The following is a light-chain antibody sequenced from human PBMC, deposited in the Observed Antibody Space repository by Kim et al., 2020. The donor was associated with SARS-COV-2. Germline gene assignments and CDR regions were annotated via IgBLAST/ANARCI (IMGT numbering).Light chain of an antibody. V-gene: IGLV3-21*04. Sequence: PGTPARLTCGGNNIGSKSVPWYQQQPGQAPVLLIYYDSDRPSGIPERFSGSNSGNTATLTISRVEAGDEADYYCQVWDSSSDHRVFGGGTQLTVL. J-gene: IGLJ3*02. CDR1: NIGSKS. CDR3: QVWDSSSDHRV. CDR2: YDS.